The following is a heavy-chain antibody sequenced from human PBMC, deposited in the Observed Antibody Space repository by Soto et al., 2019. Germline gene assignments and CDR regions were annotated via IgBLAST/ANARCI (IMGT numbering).Heavy chain of an antibody. CDR2: IYTSGST. V-gene: IGHV4-4*07. Sequence: QVQLQESGPGLVKPSETLSLTCTVSGGSISSYYWSWIRQPAGKGLEWIGRIYTSGSTNYNPSLQRRVTMSVDTSKNQFSQKLSSVTAADTAVYYCARDRNCSGGSCRIPYYYYGMDVWGQGTTVTVSS. CDR3: ARDRNCSGGSCRIPYYYYGMDV. D-gene: IGHD2-15*01. J-gene: IGHJ6*02. CDR1: GGSISSYY.